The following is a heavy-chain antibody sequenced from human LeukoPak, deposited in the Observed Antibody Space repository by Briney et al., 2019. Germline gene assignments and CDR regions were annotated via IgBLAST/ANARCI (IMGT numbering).Heavy chain of an antibody. CDR2: IYSGGST. D-gene: IGHD3-22*01. J-gene: IGHJ3*02. Sequence: RGSLRLSCAASGFTLSSNYMSWVRQAPGKGLEWVSVIYSGGSTYYADSVKGRFTISRDNSKNTLYLQMNSLRAEDTAVYYCARLTYYYDSSGYYGGYDAFDIWGQGTMVTVSS. CDR3: ARLTYYYDSSGYYGGYDAFDI. CDR1: GFTLSSNY. V-gene: IGHV3-53*01.